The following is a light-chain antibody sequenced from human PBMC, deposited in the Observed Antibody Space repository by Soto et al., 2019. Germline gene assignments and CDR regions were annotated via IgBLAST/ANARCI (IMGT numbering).Light chain of an antibody. CDR1: QSVSSNH. V-gene: IGKV3-20*01. Sequence: EIVLTQSPGTLSLSPGERAALSCRASQSVSSNHLAWYQQRPGQAPRLLIYAASSRATGIPDRFSGSGSGTDFTLTISRLEPEDFAVYYCQQYVSSPLTFGGGTKVEIK. CDR2: AAS. CDR3: QQYVSSPLT. J-gene: IGKJ4*01.